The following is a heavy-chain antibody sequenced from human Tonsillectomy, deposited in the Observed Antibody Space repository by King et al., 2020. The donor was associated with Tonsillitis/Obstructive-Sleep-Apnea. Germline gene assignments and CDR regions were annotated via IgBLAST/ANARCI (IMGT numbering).Heavy chain of an antibody. D-gene: IGHD1-14*01. CDR2: INPSSGVA. Sequence: VQLVESGAEVKTPGASVKVSCKASVYTFTRYYIHWVRQARGQGLEWMGIINPSSGVATYAQKFQGRVTMTTDTSASTVYLELSSLRSEDTAVYYCARDDVVGRYIDSWGQGTLLTVSS. CDR1: VYTFTRYY. CDR3: ARDDVVGRYIDS. J-gene: IGHJ4*02. V-gene: IGHV1-46*01.